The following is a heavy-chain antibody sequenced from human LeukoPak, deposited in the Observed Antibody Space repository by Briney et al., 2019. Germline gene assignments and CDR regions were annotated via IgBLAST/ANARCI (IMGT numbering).Heavy chain of an antibody. CDR3: AKVRVVGDYNWFFDL. D-gene: IGHD4-17*01. J-gene: IGHJ2*01. Sequence: GGSLRLSCAASGFTLSSFAMSWVRQAPGKGLEWVSAIVGSGASTYYADSVKGRFTISRDNPKNTLHLQMNSLRAEDTAIYHCAKVRVVGDYNWFFDLWGRGTLVTVSS. CDR1: GFTLSSFA. CDR2: IVGSGAST. V-gene: IGHV3-23*01.